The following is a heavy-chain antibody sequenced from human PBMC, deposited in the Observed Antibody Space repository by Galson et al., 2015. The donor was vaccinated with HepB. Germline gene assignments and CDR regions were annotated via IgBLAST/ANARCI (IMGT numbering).Heavy chain of an antibody. Sequence: SLRLSCAASGFTFSSYTMHWVRQAPGKGLEWVAVISYDGSNKYYADSVKGRFTISRDNSKNTLFLQMNSLRAEDTAVYYCARESGAMAATDAFDIWGQGTIVTVSS. CDR2: ISYDGSNK. J-gene: IGHJ3*02. V-gene: IGHV3-30*04. D-gene: IGHD5-24*01. CDR3: ARESGAMAATDAFDI. CDR1: GFTFSSYT.